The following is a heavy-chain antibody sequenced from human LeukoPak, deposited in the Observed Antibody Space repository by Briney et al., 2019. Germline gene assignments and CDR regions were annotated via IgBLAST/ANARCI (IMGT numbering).Heavy chain of an antibody. CDR3: AREAPRGTVIDY. V-gene: IGHV1-2*02. J-gene: IGHJ4*02. CDR2: INPNSGGT. Sequence: ASVKVSCKASGYTFTGYYMHWVRQAPGQGLEWMGWINPNSGGTNYAQKFQGRVTMTRDTSISTACMELSRLRSDDTAVYYCAREAPRGTVIDYWGQGTLVTVSS. CDR1: GYTFTGYY. D-gene: IGHD4-17*01.